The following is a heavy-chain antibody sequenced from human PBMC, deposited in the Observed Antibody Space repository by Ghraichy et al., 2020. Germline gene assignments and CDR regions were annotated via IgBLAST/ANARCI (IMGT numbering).Heavy chain of an antibody. J-gene: IGHJ3*02. CDR1: GFTFSSYA. CDR3: AKAMEYSSSSDAFDI. Sequence: GESLNISCAASGFTFSSYAMSWVRQAPGKGLEWVSAISGSGGSTYYADSVKGRFTISRDNSKNTLYLQMNSLRAEDTAVYYCAKAMEYSSSSDAFDIWGQGTMVTVSS. D-gene: IGHD6-6*01. V-gene: IGHV3-23*01. CDR2: ISGSGGST.